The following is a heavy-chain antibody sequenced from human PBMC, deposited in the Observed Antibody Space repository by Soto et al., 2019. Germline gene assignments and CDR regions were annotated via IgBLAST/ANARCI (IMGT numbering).Heavy chain of an antibody. D-gene: IGHD1-26*01. V-gene: IGHV4-59*01. Sequence: SETLSLTCTVSGGSISSYYWSWIRQPPGKGLEWIGYIYYSGSTNYNPSLKSRVTISVDTSKNQFSLKLSSVTAADTAVYYCAREVWYSGSYYGFDYWGQGTLVTVS. CDR3: AREVWYSGSYYGFDY. CDR2: IYYSGST. J-gene: IGHJ4*02. CDR1: GGSISSYY.